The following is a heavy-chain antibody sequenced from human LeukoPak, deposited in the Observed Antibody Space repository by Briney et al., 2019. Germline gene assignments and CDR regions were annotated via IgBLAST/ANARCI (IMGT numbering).Heavy chain of an antibody. CDR1: GFTFSSYV. CDR2: ISYDGSDK. Sequence: GRSLRLSCAASGFTFSSYVMHWVRQAPGKGLEWVAVISYDGSDKYYADSVKGRFTISRDNSKNTLYLQMNSLRAEDTAVYYCAKDPRRYSRTGGYFDYWGQGTLVTVSS. J-gene: IGHJ4*02. CDR3: AKDPRRYSRTGGYFDY. V-gene: IGHV3-30*18. D-gene: IGHD6-13*01.